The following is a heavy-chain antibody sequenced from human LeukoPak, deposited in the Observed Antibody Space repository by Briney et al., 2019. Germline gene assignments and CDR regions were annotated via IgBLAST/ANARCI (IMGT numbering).Heavy chain of an antibody. CDR2: IYYSGST. V-gene: IGHV4-31*03. Sequence: QPSQTLSLTCTVSGGSISSGGYYWSWIRQHPGKGLEWIGYIYYSGSTYDNPSLKSRVTISVDTSKNQFSLKLSSVTAADTAVYYCARGNRGVYAFDIWGQGTMVTVSS. D-gene: IGHD3-10*01. CDR1: GGSISSGGYY. J-gene: IGHJ3*02. CDR3: ARGNRGVYAFDI.